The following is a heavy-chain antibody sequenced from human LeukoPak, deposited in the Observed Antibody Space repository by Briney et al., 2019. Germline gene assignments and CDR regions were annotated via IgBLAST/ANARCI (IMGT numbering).Heavy chain of an antibody. CDR2: IIHILGIA. CDR1: GGTFSSYA. CDR3: ARVSGYSGYPFDY. D-gene: IGHD5-12*01. Sequence: ASVKVSCKASGGTFSSYAISWVRQAPGQGLEWMGRIIHILGIANYAQKFQGRVTITADKSTSTAYMELSSLRSEDTAVYYCARVSGYSGYPFDYWGQGTLVTVSS. J-gene: IGHJ4*02. V-gene: IGHV1-69*04.